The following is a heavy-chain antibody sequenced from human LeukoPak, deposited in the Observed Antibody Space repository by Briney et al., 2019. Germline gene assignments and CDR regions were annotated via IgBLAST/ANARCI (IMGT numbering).Heavy chain of an antibody. D-gene: IGHD1-1*01. CDR2: IIPIFGTA. CDR1: GYTFTSYG. J-gene: IGHJ6*03. Sequence: SVKVSCKASGYTFTSYGISWVRQAPGQGLEWMAGIIPIFGTANYAQKFQGRVTITADKSTSTAYMELSSLRSEDTAVYYCARGDLRTTGTGYYYYYYMDVWGKGTTVTVSS. CDR3: ARGDLRTTGTGYYYYYYMDV. V-gene: IGHV1-69*06.